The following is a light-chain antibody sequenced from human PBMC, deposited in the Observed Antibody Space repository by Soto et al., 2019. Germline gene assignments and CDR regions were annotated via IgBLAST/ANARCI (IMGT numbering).Light chain of an antibody. J-gene: IGKJ2*01. CDR2: GAS. CDR1: QRVSTN. V-gene: IGKV3-15*01. Sequence: ETVMTQSPATLSVSPGERATLSCRASQRVSTNLAWYQQRPGQAPRLLIYGASTRAAGVPGRFSGSGSGTDFTLTITSLQSEDFAVYYCQQYIDWPPYTFGQGTKLQIK. CDR3: QQYIDWPPYT.